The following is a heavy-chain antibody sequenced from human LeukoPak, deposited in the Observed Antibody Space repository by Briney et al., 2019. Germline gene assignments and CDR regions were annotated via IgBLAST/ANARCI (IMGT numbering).Heavy chain of an antibody. Sequence: GGSLRLSRAASGFMFDDYGMSWVRQAPGKGLEWVSGINWNGGRTGYADSVKGRFTTSRDNAKNSLYLQMNSLRAEDTALYYCARDYDYGDYPGYWGQGTLVTVSS. J-gene: IGHJ4*02. CDR1: GFMFDDYG. V-gene: IGHV3-20*04. D-gene: IGHD4-17*01. CDR2: INWNGGRT. CDR3: ARDYDYGDYPGY.